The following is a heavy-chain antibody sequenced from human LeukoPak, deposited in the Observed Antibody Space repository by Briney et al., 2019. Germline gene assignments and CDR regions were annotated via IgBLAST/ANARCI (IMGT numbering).Heavy chain of an antibody. D-gene: IGHD2-2*01. CDR2: IYTSGST. Sequence: SETLSLTCTVSGGSISIYYWSWIRQPAGKGLEWIGRIYTSGSTNYNPSLKSRVTMSVDTSKNQFSLKLSSVTAADTAVYYCARGKYCSSTSCLFDYWGQGTLVTVSS. CDR3: ARGKYCSSTSCLFDY. J-gene: IGHJ4*02. V-gene: IGHV4-4*07. CDR1: GGSISIYY.